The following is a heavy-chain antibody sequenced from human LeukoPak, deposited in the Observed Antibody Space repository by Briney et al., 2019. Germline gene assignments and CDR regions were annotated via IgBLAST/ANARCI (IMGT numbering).Heavy chain of an antibody. CDR3: ARAVVLYYDGSGYSARFDY. J-gene: IGHJ4*02. CDR1: GGSISSYY. V-gene: IGHV4-59*01. D-gene: IGHD3-22*01. Sequence: PETLSLTCTVSGGSISSYYWSWIRQPPGKGLEWIGYTYTIGSTNYTPSLKSRVTISLDTSKNQFSLKLSSVTAADTAMYYCARAVVLYYDGSGYSARFDYWGQGTLVTVSS. CDR2: TYTIGST.